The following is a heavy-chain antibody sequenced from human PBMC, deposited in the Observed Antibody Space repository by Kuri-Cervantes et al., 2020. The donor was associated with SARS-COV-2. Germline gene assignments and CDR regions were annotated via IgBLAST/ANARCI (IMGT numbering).Heavy chain of an antibody. V-gene: IGHV1-8*03. CDR2: MNPNSGNT. D-gene: IGHD6-13*01. Sequence: ASVKVSCKASGYTFTSYDINWVRQATGQGLEWMGWMNPNSGNTGYAQKFRGRVTITRNTSISTAYMELSSLRSEDTAVYYCARTRIAAAGTIDYWGQGTLVTVSS. J-gene: IGHJ4*02. CDR1: GYTFTSYD. CDR3: ARTRIAAAGTIDY.